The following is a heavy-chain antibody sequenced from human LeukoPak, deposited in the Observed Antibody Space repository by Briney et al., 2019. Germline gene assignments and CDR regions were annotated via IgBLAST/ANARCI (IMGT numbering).Heavy chain of an antibody. V-gene: IGHV4-59*12. J-gene: IGHJ5*02. CDR3: AGDRRFRSGTYYWFDP. CDR2: IYYSGST. D-gene: IGHD3-10*01. CDR1: GGSISSYY. Sequence: SETLSLTCTVSGGSISSYYWSWIRQPPGKGLEWIGYIYYSGSTNYNPSLKSRVTMSVDTLKNQFSLKLTSVTAADTAVYYCAGDRRFRSGTYYWFDPWGQGVLVTVSS.